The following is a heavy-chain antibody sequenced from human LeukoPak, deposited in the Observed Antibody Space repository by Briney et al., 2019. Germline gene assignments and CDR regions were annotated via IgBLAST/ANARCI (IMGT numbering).Heavy chain of an antibody. Sequence: PSETLSLTCTVSGGSISSYYWSWIRQPPGKGLEWIGYIYYSGSTNYNPSLKSRVTISVDTSKNQFSLKLSSVTAADTAVYYCAREVATITPYYYYYYYMDVWGKGTTVTISS. CDR1: GGSISSYY. CDR3: AREVATITPYYYYYYYMDV. J-gene: IGHJ6*03. CDR2: IYYSGST. D-gene: IGHD5-12*01. V-gene: IGHV4-59*01.